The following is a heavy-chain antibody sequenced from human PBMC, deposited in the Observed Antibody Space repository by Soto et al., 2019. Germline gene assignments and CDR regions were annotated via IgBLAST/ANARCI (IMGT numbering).Heavy chain of an antibody. CDR3: ARQHTSYDILTGYSPYYYYYGMDV. Sequence: ASETLSLTCTVSGGSISSSSYYWGWIRQPPGKGLEWIGSIYYSGSTYYNPSLKSRVTISVDTSKNQFSLKLSSVTAADTAVYYCARQHTSYDILTGYSPYYYYYGMDVWGQGTTVTVSS. CDR2: IYYSGST. J-gene: IGHJ6*02. CDR1: GGSISSSSYY. V-gene: IGHV4-39*01. D-gene: IGHD3-9*01.